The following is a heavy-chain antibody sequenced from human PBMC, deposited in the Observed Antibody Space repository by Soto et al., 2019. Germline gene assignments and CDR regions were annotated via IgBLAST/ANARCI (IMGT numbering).Heavy chain of an antibody. CDR2: IQVGGST. CDR3: ARGNVVAIDY. D-gene: IGHD2-21*01. CDR1: GGSISNFY. V-gene: IGHV4-59*12. J-gene: IGHJ4*02. Sequence: SETLSLTCTVSGGSISNFYWSWIRQPPGKGPEYIRYIQVGGSTNYNPSIESRDAISVDTSKNQFSLRLTSVTAADTAVYYCARGNVVAIDYWGQGTLVTVS.